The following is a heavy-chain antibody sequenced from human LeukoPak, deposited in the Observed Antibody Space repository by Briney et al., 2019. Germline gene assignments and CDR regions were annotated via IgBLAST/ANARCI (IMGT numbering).Heavy chain of an antibody. V-gene: IGHV4-31*03. J-gene: IGHJ4*02. CDR2: IYYSGST. Sequence: SETLSLTCTVSGVSISSGGYYWRWIRQHPGKGLEWIGYIYYSGSTYYHPSLKSRVTISVDTSKNQFSLKLSSVTAADTAVYYCARASGGGLIDYWGQATLVTVSS. CDR3: ARASGGGLIDY. CDR1: GVSISSGGYY. D-gene: IGHD3-10*01.